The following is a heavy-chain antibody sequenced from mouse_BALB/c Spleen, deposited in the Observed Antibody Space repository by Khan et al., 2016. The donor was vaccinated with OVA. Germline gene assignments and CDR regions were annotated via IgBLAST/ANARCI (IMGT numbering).Heavy chain of an antibody. CDR3: ARSGYGNPFAY. J-gene: IGHJ3*01. CDR2: INPSNGDT. V-gene: IGHV1S81*02. CDR1: GYTFTSFY. Sequence: QVQLQQPGAELVKPGASVKISCKASGYTFTSFYMYWVKQRPGQGLEWIGGINPSNGDTHFSEKFKSKATLTVDKSSTTAYMQFSSLTSEDSAVYYCARSGYGNPFAYWGQGTLVTVSA. D-gene: IGHD2-1*01.